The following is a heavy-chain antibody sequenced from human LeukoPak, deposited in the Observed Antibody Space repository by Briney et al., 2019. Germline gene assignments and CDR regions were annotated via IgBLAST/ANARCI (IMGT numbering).Heavy chain of an antibody. CDR2: INNDGRST. J-gene: IGHJ4*02. V-gene: IGHV3-74*01. D-gene: IGHD2-15*01. CDR1: GFTFSNYW. CDR3: ARDNEYCTGGTCRLDY. Sequence: GESLRLSCAASGFTFSNYWMHWVRQAPGKGLVWVSRINNDGRSTSYAGSVKGRFTISRDNAKNTLYLQMNSLRAEDTAVYYCARDNEYCTGGTCRLDYWGQGALVTVSS.